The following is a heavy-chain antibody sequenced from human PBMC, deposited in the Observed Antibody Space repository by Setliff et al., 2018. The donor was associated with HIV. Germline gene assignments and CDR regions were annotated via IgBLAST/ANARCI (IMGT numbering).Heavy chain of an antibody. CDR1: GGSIGTANW. V-gene: IGHV4-4*02. D-gene: IGHD2-15*01. Sequence: SETLSLTCAVSGGSIGTANWWSWVRQPPGQGLEWIGEIYYSGSTNYNPSLKSRVTMSVDKTKNHLSLKLSSVTAADTALYYCAKGTPSCSFCFDNWGLGTLVTVSS. CDR2: IYYSGST. J-gene: IGHJ4*02. CDR3: AKGTPSCSFCFDN.